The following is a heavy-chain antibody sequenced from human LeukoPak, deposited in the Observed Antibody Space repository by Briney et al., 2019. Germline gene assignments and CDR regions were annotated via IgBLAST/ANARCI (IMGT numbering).Heavy chain of an antibody. J-gene: IGHJ4*02. V-gene: IGHV3-7*01. CDR3: ARVPWIQLWSLFFDY. D-gene: IGHD5-18*01. CDR1: GFSFRNTW. Sequence: LPGGSLRLSCTTSGFSFRNTWMNWVRQAPGKGLEWVANIKQDGSEKYYVDSVKGRFTISRDNAKNSLYLQMNSLRAEDTAVYYCARVPWIQLWSLFFDYWGQGTLVTVSS. CDR2: IKQDGSEK.